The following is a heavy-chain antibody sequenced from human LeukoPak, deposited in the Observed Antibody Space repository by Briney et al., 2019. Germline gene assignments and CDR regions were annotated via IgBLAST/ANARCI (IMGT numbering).Heavy chain of an antibody. D-gene: IGHD3-10*01. Sequence: GESLKISCKGSGYSFTSYWIGWVRQMPGKGLEWMGIIYPGDSDTRYSPSFQGQVTISADKSISTAYLQWSSLKASDTAMYYCARTERFFGDPCLNFDYWGQGTLVTVSS. CDR3: ARTERFFGDPCLNFDY. CDR1: GYSFTSYW. V-gene: IGHV5-51*01. CDR2: IYPGDSDT. J-gene: IGHJ4*02.